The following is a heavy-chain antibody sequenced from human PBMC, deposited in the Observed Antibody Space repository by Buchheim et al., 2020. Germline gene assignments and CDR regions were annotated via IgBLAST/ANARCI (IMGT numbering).Heavy chain of an antibody. CDR1: GGSISSGDYY. V-gene: IGHV4-30-4*01. CDR2: IYYSGST. CDR3: ARERGRWFGEYFDY. Sequence: QVQLQESGPGLVKPSQTLSLTCTVSGGSISSGDYYWSWIRQPPGKGREWIGYIYYSGSTYYNPSLQRRITISVNPSKNHFSRKLSSVTAADTAVYYCARERGRWFGEYFDYWGQGTL. D-gene: IGHD3-10*01. J-gene: IGHJ4*02.